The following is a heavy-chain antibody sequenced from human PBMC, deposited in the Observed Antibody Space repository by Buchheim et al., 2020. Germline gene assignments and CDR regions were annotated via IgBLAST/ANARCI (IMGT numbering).Heavy chain of an antibody. D-gene: IGHD3-10*01. V-gene: IGHV4-39*01. CDR1: GGSISTSSYY. J-gene: IGHJ6*02. CDR3: ARHQRYGSGGYGMDV. Sequence: QLQLQESGPGLVKPSETLSLSCIVSGGSISTSSYYWGWIRQPPGKGLEWIGNIFYSGTTYCSPSLKSRVTISVDTSKNQFSLKVRSVTAADTAVYFCARHQRYGSGGYGMDVWGRGTT. CDR2: IFYSGTT.